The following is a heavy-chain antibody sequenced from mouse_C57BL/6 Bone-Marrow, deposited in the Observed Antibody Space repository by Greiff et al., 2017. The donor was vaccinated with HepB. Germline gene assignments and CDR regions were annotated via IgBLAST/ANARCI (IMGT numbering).Heavy chain of an antibody. Sequence: QVQLQQSGAELVRPGTSVKVSCKASGYAFTNYLIEWVKQRPGQGLEWIGVINPGSGGTNYNEKFKGKATLTADKSSSTAYMQLSSLTSGDSAVYFCARRRYDYDPGGYAMDYWGQGTSVTVSS. J-gene: IGHJ4*01. D-gene: IGHD2-4*01. CDR3: ARRRYDYDPGGYAMDY. CDR2: INPGSGGT. CDR1: GYAFTNYL. V-gene: IGHV1-54*01.